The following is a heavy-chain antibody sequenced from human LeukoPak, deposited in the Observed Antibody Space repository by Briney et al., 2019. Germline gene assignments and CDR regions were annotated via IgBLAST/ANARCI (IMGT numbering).Heavy chain of an antibody. Sequence: GGSLRLSCAASGFTFSSYSMNRVRQAPGKGLEWVSSISSSSSYIYYADSVKGRFTISRDNAKNSLYLQMNSLRAEDTAVYYCARDLPVTIDYWGQGTLVTVSS. J-gene: IGHJ4*02. V-gene: IGHV3-21*01. D-gene: IGHD4-17*01. CDR3: ARDLPVTIDY. CDR2: ISSSSSYI. CDR1: GFTFSSYS.